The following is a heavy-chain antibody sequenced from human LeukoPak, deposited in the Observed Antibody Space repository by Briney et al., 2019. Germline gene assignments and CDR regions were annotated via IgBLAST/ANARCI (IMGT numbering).Heavy chain of an antibody. V-gene: IGHV1-69*01. J-gene: IGHJ6*03. CDR2: IIPIFGTA. Sequence: CSVKVSCKASGGTFSSYAISWVRQAPGEGLEWMAGIIPIFGTANYAQKFQGRVTITADESTSTGYMEVSSLRSEDTAVYYCARNYDILTGYRGYYYMDVWGKGTTVTVSS. D-gene: IGHD3-9*01. CDR3: ARNYDILTGYRGYYYMDV. CDR1: GGTFSSYA.